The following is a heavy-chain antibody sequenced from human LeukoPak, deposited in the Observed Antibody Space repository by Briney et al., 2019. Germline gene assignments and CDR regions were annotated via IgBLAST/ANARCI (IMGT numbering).Heavy chain of an antibody. D-gene: IGHD5-12*01. V-gene: IGHV4-39*01. Sequence: SETLSLTCSVSGASISSGSNYWGWIRQPPGKGLKWIGSIYYSGSTYYNPSLRSRVTISVDTSKNQFSLKLSSVTAADTAVYYCAKRGGLRRLENKYYFYYMDVWGKGTTVTISS. CDR1: GASISSGSNY. J-gene: IGHJ6*03. CDR2: IYYSGST. CDR3: AKRGGLRRLENKYYFYYMDV.